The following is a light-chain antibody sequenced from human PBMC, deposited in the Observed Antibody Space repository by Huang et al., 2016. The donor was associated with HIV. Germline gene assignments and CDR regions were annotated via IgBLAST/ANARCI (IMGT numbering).Light chain of an antibody. CDR1: QSVGKN. V-gene: IGKV3-15*01. CDR3: QQYSKWPPR. J-gene: IGKJ1*01. CDR2: AAS. Sequence: EIVMTQSPATPSVSPGEGVTLSCRTSQSVGKNLAWYQQKPGQAPRLLISAASSRATGVRARFSGSGSGTEFTLTISSLQSEDFAVYYCQQYSKWPPRFGQGTKVEVK.